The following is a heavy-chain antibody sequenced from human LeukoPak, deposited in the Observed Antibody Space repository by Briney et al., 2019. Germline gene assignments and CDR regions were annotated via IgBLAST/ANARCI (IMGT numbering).Heavy chain of an antibody. CDR2: IKQDGSEK. Sequence: PGGSLRLSCAASGFTFSSYWMSWVRQAPGKGLEWVANIKQDGSEKYYVDSVKGRFTISRDNAKNSLYPQMNSLRAEDTAVYYCARNRVLLWFGELSNPDYWGQGTLVTVSS. CDR1: GFTFSSYW. J-gene: IGHJ4*02. CDR3: ARNRVLLWFGELSNPDY. V-gene: IGHV3-7*01. D-gene: IGHD3-10*01.